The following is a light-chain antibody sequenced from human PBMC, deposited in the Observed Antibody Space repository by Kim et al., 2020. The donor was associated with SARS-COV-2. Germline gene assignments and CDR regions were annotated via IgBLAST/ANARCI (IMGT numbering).Light chain of an antibody. J-gene: IGKJ1*01. CDR1: QSLLHSNGYNY. CDR2: LGS. V-gene: IGKV2-28*01. Sequence: DIVMTQSPLSLPVTPGEPASISCRSSQSLLHSNGYNYLDWYLQKPGQSPQLLIYLGSNRASGVPDRFSGSGSGTDFTLKISRVEAVEVGVYYCMQALQTPPTFGQGTKVDI. CDR3: MQALQTPPT.